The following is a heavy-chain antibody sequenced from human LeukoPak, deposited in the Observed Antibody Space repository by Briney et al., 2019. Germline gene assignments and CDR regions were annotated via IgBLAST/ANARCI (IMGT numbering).Heavy chain of an antibody. CDR2: INAGNGNT. V-gene: IGHV1-3*01. CDR3: ATDRYSYGYGY. D-gene: IGHD5-18*01. Sequence: ASVKVSCKASGYTFTSYAMHWVRQAPGQRLEWMGWINAGNGNTKYSQKFQGRVTITRDTSTDTTYMELSSLRSEDTAVYYCATDRYSYGYGYWGQGTLVTVSS. CDR1: GYTFTSYA. J-gene: IGHJ4*02.